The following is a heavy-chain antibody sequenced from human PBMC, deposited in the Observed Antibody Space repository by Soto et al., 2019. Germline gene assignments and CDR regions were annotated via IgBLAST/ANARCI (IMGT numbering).Heavy chain of an antibody. CDR2: INPTVSTT. D-gene: IGHD2-8*01. Sequence: ASVKVSCKASGYTFANHYLHWVRQAPGQGLEWMGVINPTVSTTNYAQKFQGRVTMTRDTSTSTVYMELSSLRSEDTAVYYCKREVYGFFFDFWGQGTMVTVSS. J-gene: IGHJ3*01. V-gene: IGHV1-46*01. CDR3: KREVYGFFFDF. CDR1: GYTFANHY.